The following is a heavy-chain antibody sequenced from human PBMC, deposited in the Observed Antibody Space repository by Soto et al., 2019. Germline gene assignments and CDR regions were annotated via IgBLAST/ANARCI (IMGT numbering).Heavy chain of an antibody. CDR3: TRQYCSSTSCYLDP. V-gene: IGHV3-73*01. CDR1: VFPLSGSA. D-gene: IGHD2-2*01. CDR2: IRSKANSYAT. J-gene: IGHJ5*02. Sequence: QPAVPLGLSSASSVFPLSGSAMHWVRPAPGTGLEWVGRIRSKANSYATAYAASVKGRFTISRDDSKNTAYLQMNSLKTEDTAVYYCTRQYCSSTSCYLDPWGQGTLVTVSA.